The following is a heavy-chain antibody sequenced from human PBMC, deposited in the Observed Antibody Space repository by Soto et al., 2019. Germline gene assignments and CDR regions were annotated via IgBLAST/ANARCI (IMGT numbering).Heavy chain of an antibody. V-gene: IGHV4-59*01. CDR2: IYYSGST. CDR1: GGSISSYY. J-gene: IGHJ5*02. CDR3: ARVKTYYDILTGYLDLNWFDP. Sequence: SETLSLTCTVSGGSISSYYWSWIRQPPGKGLEWIGYIYYSGSTNYNPSLKSRVTISVDTSKNQFSLKLSSVTAADTAVYYCARVKTYYDILTGYLDLNWFDPWGQGTLVTVSS. D-gene: IGHD3-9*01.